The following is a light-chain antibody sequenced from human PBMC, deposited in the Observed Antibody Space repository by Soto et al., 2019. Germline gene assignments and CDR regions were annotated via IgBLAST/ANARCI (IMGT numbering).Light chain of an antibody. CDR2: DAS. Sequence: DIQITQSPSAVSGSVGDRITITCQSSQVIGNYLNWYQQKPGKAPKILIYDASNLATGVPSRFSGSGSGAHFTFTIRSLQLEDFATYYCQQYYDLPITFGQGTRLEIK. CDR1: QVIGNY. V-gene: IGKV1-33*01. J-gene: IGKJ5*01. CDR3: QQYYDLPIT.